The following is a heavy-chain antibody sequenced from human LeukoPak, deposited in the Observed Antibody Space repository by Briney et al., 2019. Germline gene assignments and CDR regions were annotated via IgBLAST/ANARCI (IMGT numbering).Heavy chain of an antibody. J-gene: IGHJ4*02. D-gene: IGHD3-22*01. CDR1: GYTFTSYG. CDR3: ARARGRSLITTIDY. Sequence: ASVKVSCKASGYTFTSYGISWVRRAPGQGLEWMGWISAYNGNTNYAQKLQGRVTMTTDTSTSTAYMELRSLRSDDTAVYYCARARGRSLITTIDYWGQRTLVTVSS. CDR2: ISAYNGNT. V-gene: IGHV1-18*01.